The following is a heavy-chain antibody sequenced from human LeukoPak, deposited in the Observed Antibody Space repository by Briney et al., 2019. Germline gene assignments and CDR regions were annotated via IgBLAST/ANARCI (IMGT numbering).Heavy chain of an antibody. D-gene: IGHD3-10*01. CDR3: ARARGNYYGSGSYDY. CDR1: GGSVSSADYY. Sequence: SETLSLTCTVSGGSVSSADYYWSWIRHPPGKTLEWIGYIYHTGSNNYKYSLKSRVTISLDTSKNRFSLRLTSMTAADTAIYYCARARGNYYGSGSYDYWGQGTLVTVSS. J-gene: IGHJ4*02. V-gene: IGHV4-61*08. CDR2: IYHTGSN.